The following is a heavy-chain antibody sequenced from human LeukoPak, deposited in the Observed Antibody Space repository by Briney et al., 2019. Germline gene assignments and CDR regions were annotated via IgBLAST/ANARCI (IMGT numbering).Heavy chain of an antibody. D-gene: IGHD1-1*01. CDR1: GGSLTTYY. Sequence: SETLSLSCTVSGGSLTTYYWSWIRQSPRKGLEWIGYIYYSGSTNYSPSLKSRVTFSVDTSKNQFSLKLSSVTAADTAVYYCARHYNWNDFFDYWGQGTLVTVSS. J-gene: IGHJ4*02. CDR3: ARHYNWNDFFDY. V-gene: IGHV4-59*08. CDR2: IYYSGST.